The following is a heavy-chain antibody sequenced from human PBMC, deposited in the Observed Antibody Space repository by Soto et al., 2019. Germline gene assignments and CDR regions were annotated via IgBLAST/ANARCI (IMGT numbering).Heavy chain of an antibody. D-gene: IGHD4-17*01. V-gene: IGHV1-69*13. CDR3: ARVGGYGGNSPDAFDI. CDR2: IIPIFGTA. Sequence: GASVKVSFKASGGTFSSYAISWVRQAPGQGLEWMGGIIPIFGTANYAQKFQGRVTITADESTSTAYMELSSLRSGDTAVYYCARVGGYGGNSPDAFDIWGQGTMVTVSS. J-gene: IGHJ3*02. CDR1: GGTFSSYA.